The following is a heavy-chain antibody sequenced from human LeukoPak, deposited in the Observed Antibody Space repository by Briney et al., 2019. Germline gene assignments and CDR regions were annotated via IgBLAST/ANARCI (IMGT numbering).Heavy chain of an antibody. CDR2: IIVGNGNT. V-gene: IGHV1-3*01. CDR1: GYTFTSYA. J-gene: IGHJ4*02. D-gene: IGHD1-26*01. CDR3: ARDGATEGYYYFDY. Sequence: ASVKVSCTASGYTFTSYAMHWVRQAPRQRLEWMGWIIVGNGNTKYSQKLQGRVTITRDTSASTTYMELSSLRSEDTAVYYCARDGATEGYYYFDYWGQGTLVTVSS.